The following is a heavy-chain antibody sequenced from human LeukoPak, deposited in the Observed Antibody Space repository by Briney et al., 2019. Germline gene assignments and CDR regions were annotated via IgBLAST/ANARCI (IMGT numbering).Heavy chain of an antibody. J-gene: IGHJ4*02. CDR3: ARVARITIFGVVSYYFDY. CDR2: ISAYNGNT. D-gene: IGHD3-3*01. Sequence: ASVKVSCKASGGTFSSYAISWVRQAPGQGLEWMGWISAYNGNTNYAQKLQGRVTMTTDTSTSTAYMELRSLRSDDTAVYYCARVARITIFGVVSYYFDYWGQGTLVTVSS. V-gene: IGHV1-18*01. CDR1: GGTFSSYA.